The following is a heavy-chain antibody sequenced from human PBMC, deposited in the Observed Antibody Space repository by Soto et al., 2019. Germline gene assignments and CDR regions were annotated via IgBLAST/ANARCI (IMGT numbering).Heavy chain of an antibody. V-gene: IGHV3-33*01. CDR1: GFTLDTYG. J-gene: IGHJ3*01. D-gene: IGHD2-21*01. Sequence: QEQLVESGGGTVQPGGSLRLSCAVSGFTLDTYGMHWVRQAAGQGLEWVAVSWHDGRHLDYADSVRGRFTVFRDDSKNTLFLEMNGLRGDDSAVYYCARDWGACTPGECYSHGVDLWGQGTLVTVSS. CDR3: ARDWGACTPGECYSHGVDL. CDR2: SWHDGRHL.